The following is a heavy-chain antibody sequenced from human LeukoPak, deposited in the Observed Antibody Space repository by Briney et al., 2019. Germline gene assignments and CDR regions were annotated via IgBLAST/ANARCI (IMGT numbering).Heavy chain of an antibody. J-gene: IGHJ2*01. CDR3: ARRWPYCSGGSCYWYFDL. CDR1: GGSFSGYY. D-gene: IGHD2-15*01. Sequence: SGTLSLTCDVYGGSFSGYYWSWIRQPPGKGLEWIGEINHSGSTNFNPSLKSRVTISLDTSENQFSLKLSPVTAADTAVYYCARRWPYCSGGSCYWYFDLWGRGTLVTVSS. CDR2: INHSGST. V-gene: IGHV4-34*01.